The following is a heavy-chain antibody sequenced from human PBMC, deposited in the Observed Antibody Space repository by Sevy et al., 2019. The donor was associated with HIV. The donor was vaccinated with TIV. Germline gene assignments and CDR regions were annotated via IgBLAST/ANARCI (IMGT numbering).Heavy chain of an antibody. Sequence: ASVKVSCKASGGTFSSYAISWVRQAPGQGLEWMGGIIPIFGTANYAQKFQGRVTITADESTSTAYMELSSLRSEDTAVYYCARDGGTYRDLGYCSSTSCYRYYYMDVWGKGTTVTVSS. J-gene: IGHJ6*03. CDR3: ARDGGTYRDLGYCSSTSCYRYYYMDV. CDR2: IIPIFGTA. D-gene: IGHD2-2*02. V-gene: IGHV1-69*13. CDR1: GGTFSSYA.